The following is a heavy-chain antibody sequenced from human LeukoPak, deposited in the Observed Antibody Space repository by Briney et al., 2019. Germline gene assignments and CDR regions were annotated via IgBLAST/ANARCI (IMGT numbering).Heavy chain of an antibody. CDR2: ISSSGSTI. J-gene: IGHJ4*02. CDR1: GFTFSSYE. Sequence: GGSLRLSCAASGFTFSSYEMNWVRQAPGKGLEWVSYISSSGSTIYYADSVKGRFTISRDNAKNSLYLQMNSLRAEDTAVYYCCELGEVRVTDLDWGQGTLVTVSS. D-gene: IGHD3-3*01. V-gene: IGHV3-48*03. CDR3: CELGEVRVTDLD.